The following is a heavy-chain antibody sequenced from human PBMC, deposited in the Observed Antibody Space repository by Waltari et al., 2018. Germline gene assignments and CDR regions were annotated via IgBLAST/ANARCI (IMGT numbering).Heavy chain of an antibody. CDR2: VHRSGRS. CDR3: ARARGRGLYLDS. V-gene: IGHV4-4*02. Sequence: QLQLQQSAPGLVKPSESLSLTCDVSGDSMSSSDFWNWVRQPPGKGLEWIGQVHRSGRSNYNPSLESRVTVSIDTSKNQFSLKVSSATAADTAVYYCARARGRGLYLDSWGQGTQVTVSP. D-gene: IGHD2-15*01. J-gene: IGHJ4*02. CDR1: GDSMSSSDF.